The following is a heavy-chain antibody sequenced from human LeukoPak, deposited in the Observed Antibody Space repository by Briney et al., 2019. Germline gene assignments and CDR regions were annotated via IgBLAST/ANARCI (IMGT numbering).Heavy chain of an antibody. CDR3: ARDRDITFFGVGRPLLY. V-gene: IGHV3-33*01. J-gene: IGHJ4*02. CDR1: XSXFSXYG. CDR2: IWYDGSNE. D-gene: IGHD3-3*01. Sequence: XRXSXAAXXSXFSXYGMHWVRQAPGKGLEWVAVIWYDGSNEDYGDSVKGRFSISRDNSKNTLYLQMDSLRAEDTAVYFCARDRDITFFGVGRPLLYGGQGTLVTVSS.